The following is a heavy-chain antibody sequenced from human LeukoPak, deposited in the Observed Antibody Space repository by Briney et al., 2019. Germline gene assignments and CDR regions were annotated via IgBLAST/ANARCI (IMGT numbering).Heavy chain of an antibody. CDR2: INPSGGST. D-gene: IGHD1-26*01. CDR3: ARDGIVGASRGAFDY. V-gene: IGHV1-46*01. Sequence: ASVKVSCKASGYTFTSYYMHWVRQAPGQGLEWMGIINPSGGSTSYAQKFQGRVTMTRDTSTSTVYMELSSLRSEDTAVYYCARDGIVGASRGAFDYWGQGTLVTVSS. J-gene: IGHJ4*02. CDR1: GYTFTSYY.